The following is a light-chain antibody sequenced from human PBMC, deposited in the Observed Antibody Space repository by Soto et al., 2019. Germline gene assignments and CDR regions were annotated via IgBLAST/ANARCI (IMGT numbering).Light chain of an antibody. J-gene: IGLJ1*01. Sequence: QSALTQPASVSGSPGQSITISCTGTSSDVGDYNYVSWYQQHPGIAPKLMVYDVSNRPSGISNRFSGSKSGNTASLTISGLQAEDEADYYCSSYSPSSQRVFGTGTKLTVL. CDR2: DVS. V-gene: IGLV2-14*01. CDR1: SSDVGDYNY. CDR3: SSYSPSSQRV.